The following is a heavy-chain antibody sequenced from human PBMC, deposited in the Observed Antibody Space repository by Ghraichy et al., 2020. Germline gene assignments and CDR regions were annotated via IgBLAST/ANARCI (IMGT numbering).Heavy chain of an antibody. CDR1: GFNVSSTY. D-gene: IGHD2-2*01. CDR3: AREGHCSSTSCYYFDY. V-gene: IGHV3-53*01. Sequence: GGSLRLSCAASGFNVSSTYMSWVRQAPGKGLEWVSVIYSGGSTYYADSVKGQFTISRDNSKNTMYLQMNSLRAEDTAVYYCAREGHCSSTSCYYFDYWGQGTLVTVSS. J-gene: IGHJ4*02. CDR2: IYSGGST.